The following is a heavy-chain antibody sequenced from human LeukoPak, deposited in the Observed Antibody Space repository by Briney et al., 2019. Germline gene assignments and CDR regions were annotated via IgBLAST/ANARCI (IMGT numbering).Heavy chain of an antibody. CDR2: INPNTGNP. CDR3: AIDQPVAGVSNFDS. V-gene: IGHV7-4-1*02. D-gene: IGHD6-19*01. Sequence: ASVKVSCKASGYTFTSYDINWVRQAPGQGLEWMGWINPNTGNPTYAQAFTGRFVFSLDTSVSTAYLQISSLNTEDTAVYYCAIDQPVAGVSNFDSWGQGTLVTVSS. CDR1: GYTFTSYD. J-gene: IGHJ4*02.